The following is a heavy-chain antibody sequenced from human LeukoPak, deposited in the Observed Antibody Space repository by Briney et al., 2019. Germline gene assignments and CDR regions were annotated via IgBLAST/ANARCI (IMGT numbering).Heavy chain of an antibody. D-gene: IGHD6-19*01. CDR2: ISSSGGKM. CDR3: ARDPDSENMYSNGWYGSAY. Sequence: GGSLRLSCAASGFTFRDYYMAWIRQAPGKGLEWISYISSSGGKMLYADSVKGRFTISRDNAKNSLYLQMNSLRAEDTAVYYCARDPDSENMYSNGWYGSAYWGQGTLVTVSS. V-gene: IGHV3-11*04. CDR1: GFTFRDYY. J-gene: IGHJ4*02.